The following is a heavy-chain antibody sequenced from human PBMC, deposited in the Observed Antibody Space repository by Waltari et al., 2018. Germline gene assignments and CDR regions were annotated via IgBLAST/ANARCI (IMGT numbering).Heavy chain of an antibody. Sequence: QLQLQESGPGLVKPSGPLSLTCSVSGGSISSSRYYWGWIRQSPGKGLEWIGSISYSGGIYYIPTLQSRVTISGDTSKNQFSLNLSSVTAADTAVYYCARHWKRNGYRFDPWGQGTRVTVSS. CDR1: GGSISSSRYY. CDR2: ISYSGGI. V-gene: IGHV4-39*01. J-gene: IGHJ5*02. D-gene: IGHD5-12*01. CDR3: ARHWKRNGYRFDP.